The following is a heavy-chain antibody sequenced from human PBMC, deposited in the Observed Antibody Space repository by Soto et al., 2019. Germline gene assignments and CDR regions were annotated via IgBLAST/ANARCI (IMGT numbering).Heavy chain of an antibody. CDR3: ARGRRDGYNNDAFDI. V-gene: IGHV2-70*01. D-gene: IGHD4-4*01. J-gene: IGHJ3*02. CDR2: IDWDDDK. CDR1: GFSLSTSGMC. Sequence: SGPTLVNPTQTLTLTCTFSGFSLSTSGMCVSWIRQPPGKALEWLALIDWDDDKYYSTSLKTRLTISKDTSKNQVVLTMTNMDPVDTATYCCARGRRDGYNNDAFDIWGQGTMVTVSS.